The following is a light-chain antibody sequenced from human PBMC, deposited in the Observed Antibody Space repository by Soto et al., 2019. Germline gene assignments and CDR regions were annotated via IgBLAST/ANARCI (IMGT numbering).Light chain of an antibody. CDR2: EVT. CDR1: TNDVGAYDF. J-gene: IGLJ2*01. Sequence: QSLLTQPASVSGSPGQSITISCSGTTNDVGAYDFVSWYQQHPGKAPKLIIFEVTNRPSGVSNRFSGSKSGNMASLTISGLQAEDEGAYYCSSYTTSSALVVFGGGTKLTVL. V-gene: IGLV2-14*01. CDR3: SSYTTSSALVV.